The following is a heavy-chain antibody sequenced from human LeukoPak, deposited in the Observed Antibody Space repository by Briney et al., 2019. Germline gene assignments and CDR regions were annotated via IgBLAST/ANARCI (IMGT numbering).Heavy chain of an antibody. CDR1: GFSFNNYW. D-gene: IGHD3-9*01. Sequence: GGSLRLSCAASGFSFNNYWMHWVRQAPGKGLLWVSRISTDGSTAFYADSVKGRFTISRDNAKNTLYLQMNSLRVEDTAVYYCARAFGLRYFDWFRNDYYYMDVWGKGTTVTISS. CDR3: ARAFGLRYFDWFRNDYYYMDV. CDR2: ISTDGSTA. V-gene: IGHV3-74*01. J-gene: IGHJ6*03.